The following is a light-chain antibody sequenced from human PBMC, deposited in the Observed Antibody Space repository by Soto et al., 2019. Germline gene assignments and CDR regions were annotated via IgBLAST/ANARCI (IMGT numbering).Light chain of an antibody. CDR2: EVD. V-gene: IGLV2-8*01. Sequence: QSALTQPPSASGSPGQSVTISCTGTGSDVGGYNYVSWYQQHPGKAPKLIIYEVDKRPSGVPDRFSGSKSGNTASLTVCGLEAEDEADYTWILYAGRKNAVFAGDTHLSA. J-gene: IGLJ7*02. CDR3: ILYAGRKNAV. CDR1: GSDVGGYNY.